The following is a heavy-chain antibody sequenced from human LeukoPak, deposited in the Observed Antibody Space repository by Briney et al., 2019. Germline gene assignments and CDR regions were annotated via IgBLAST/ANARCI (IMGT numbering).Heavy chain of an antibody. J-gene: IGHJ5*02. CDR2: IYTSGST. Sequence: SETLSLTCTVSGGSISSGSYYWSWIRQPAGKGLEWIGRIYTSGSTHYNPSLKSRVTISVDTSKNQFSLNLNSVTAADTAVYYCARAVGSSESDWFDPWGQGTLATVSS. V-gene: IGHV4-61*02. CDR3: ARAVGSSESDWFDP. D-gene: IGHD6-19*01. CDR1: GGSISSGSYY.